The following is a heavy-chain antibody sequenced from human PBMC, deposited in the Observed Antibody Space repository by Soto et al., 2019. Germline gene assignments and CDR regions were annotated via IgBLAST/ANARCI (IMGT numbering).Heavy chain of an antibody. J-gene: IGHJ6*02. Sequence: QVQLVQSGAEVKKPGSSVKVSCKASGGTFSSYAISWVRQAPGQGLEWMGGIIPIFGTANYAQKFQGRVTITADESTSTAYMELSSLRSEDTAVYYCARGPYYYGSGSPPQGYYGMDVWGQGTTVTVSS. V-gene: IGHV1-69*01. D-gene: IGHD3-10*01. CDR3: ARGPYYYGSGSPPQGYYGMDV. CDR1: GGTFSSYA. CDR2: IIPIFGTA.